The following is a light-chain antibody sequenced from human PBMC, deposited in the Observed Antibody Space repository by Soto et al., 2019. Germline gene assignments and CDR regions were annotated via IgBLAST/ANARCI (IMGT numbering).Light chain of an antibody. Sequence: EIVMTQSPLSLPVTPGEPASISCRSSQSLLHSSGYNYFHWYLQKPGQSPQLLIYLVSTRASGVPDRFSGSGSGIDFTLKISRVEDEDVGVYYCMQDLQTPYTFGQGTKLEIK. CDR2: LVS. V-gene: IGKV2-28*01. CDR1: QSLLHSSGYNY. J-gene: IGKJ2*01. CDR3: MQDLQTPYT.